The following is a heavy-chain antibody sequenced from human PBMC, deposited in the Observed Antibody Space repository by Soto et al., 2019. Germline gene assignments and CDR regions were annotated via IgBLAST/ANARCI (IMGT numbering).Heavy chain of an antibody. D-gene: IGHD2-15*01. J-gene: IGHJ5*02. CDR2: IIPIFGTA. Sequence: SVKVSCKASGGTFSSYAISWVRQAPGQGLEWMGGIIPIFGTANYAQKFQGRVTITADESTSTAYMELSSLRSEDTAVYYCARDRGYCSGGSCYPGGWFDPWGQGTLVTVSS. V-gene: IGHV1-69*13. CDR3: ARDRGYCSGGSCYPGGWFDP. CDR1: GGTFSSYA.